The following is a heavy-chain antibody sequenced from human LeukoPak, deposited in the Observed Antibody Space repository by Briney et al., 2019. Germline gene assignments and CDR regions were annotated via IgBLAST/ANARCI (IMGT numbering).Heavy chain of an antibody. V-gene: IGHV3-30-3*01. CDR2: ISYDGSNK. D-gene: IGHD3-22*01. Sequence: GGSLRLSCAASGFTFSSYAMHWVRQAPGKGLEWVAVISYDGSNKYYADSVKGRFTISRDNSKNTLYLQMNSLRAEDTAVYYCARDVSSRSSSYVYWGQGTLVTVSS. CDR1: GFTFSSYA. CDR3: ARDVSSRSSSYVY. J-gene: IGHJ4*02.